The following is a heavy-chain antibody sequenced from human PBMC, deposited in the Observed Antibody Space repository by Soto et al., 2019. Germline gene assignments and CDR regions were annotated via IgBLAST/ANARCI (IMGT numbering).Heavy chain of an antibody. D-gene: IGHD3-16*02. Sequence: GGSLRLSCAASGFTFSSYAMSWVRQAPGKGLEWVSAISGSGGSTYYADSVKGRFTISRDNSKNTLYLQMNSLRAEDTAVYYCAKSYDYIWGSYRRHYYYMDVWGKGTTVTVSS. CDR1: GFTFSSYA. CDR3: AKSYDYIWGSYRRHYYYMDV. V-gene: IGHV3-23*01. J-gene: IGHJ6*03. CDR2: ISGSGGST.